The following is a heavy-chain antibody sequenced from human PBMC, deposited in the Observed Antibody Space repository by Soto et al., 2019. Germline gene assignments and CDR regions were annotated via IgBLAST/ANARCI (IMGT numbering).Heavy chain of an antibody. J-gene: IGHJ4*02. Sequence: PSETLSLTCTVSGGSISSYYWSWIRQPPGKGLEWIGYIYYSGSTNYNPSLKSRVTISVDTSKNQFSLKLSSVTAADTAVYYCARDLSLSSGFDYWGQGTLVTVSS. D-gene: IGHD6-19*01. CDR2: IYYSGST. CDR1: GGSISSYY. CDR3: ARDLSLSSGFDY. V-gene: IGHV4-59*01.